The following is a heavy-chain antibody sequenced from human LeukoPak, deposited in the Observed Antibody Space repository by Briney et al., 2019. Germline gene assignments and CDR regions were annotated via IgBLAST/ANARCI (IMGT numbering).Heavy chain of an antibody. V-gene: IGHV3-30*03. Sequence: GGSLRLSCAASGFTFSSYGMHWVRQAPGKGLEWVAVISYDGSNKYYADSVKGRFTISRDNSKNTLYLQMNSLRAEDTAVYYCAPRRGYGYGIGFDPWGQGTLVTVSS. CDR3: APRRGYGYGIGFDP. D-gene: IGHD5-18*01. J-gene: IGHJ5*02. CDR1: GFTFSSYG. CDR2: ISYDGSNK.